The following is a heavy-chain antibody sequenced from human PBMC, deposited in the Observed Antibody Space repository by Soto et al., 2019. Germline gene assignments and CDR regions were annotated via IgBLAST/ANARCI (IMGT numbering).Heavy chain of an antibody. CDR1: SGSISSSNW. D-gene: IGHD3-10*01. J-gene: IGHJ5*02. Sequence: SETLSLTCAVSSGSISSSNWWSWVRQPPGKGLEWIGEIYHSGSTNYNPSLKSRVTISVDKSKNQFSLKLSSVTAADTAVYYCARDHNYYGSEGGPWFDPWGQGTLVTVSS. V-gene: IGHV4-4*02. CDR2: IYHSGST. CDR3: ARDHNYYGSEGGPWFDP.